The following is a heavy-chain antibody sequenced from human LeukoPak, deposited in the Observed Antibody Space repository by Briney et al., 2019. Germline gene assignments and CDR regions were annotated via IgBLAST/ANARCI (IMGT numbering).Heavy chain of an antibody. CDR3: ARETLLGTKDFDY. Sequence: ASVKVSCKASGYTFTAYYMHWVRQAPGQGLEWVGWINSNSGGTGSAQKFQDRVTMTRDTSISTAYMELSRLRSDDTAVYYCARETLLGTKDFDYWGQGTLVTVSS. D-gene: IGHD7-27*01. CDR2: INSNSGGT. V-gene: IGHV1-2*02. CDR1: GYTFTAYY. J-gene: IGHJ4*02.